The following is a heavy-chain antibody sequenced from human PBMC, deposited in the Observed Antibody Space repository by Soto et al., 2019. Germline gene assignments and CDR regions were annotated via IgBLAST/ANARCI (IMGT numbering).Heavy chain of an antibody. Sequence: KPSETLSLTCTVSGGSIRNGYYYWSWIRQLPGKGLGWIGNIYYIGTTSYNPSLKSRVTISIDTSKNQFSLKLRSVVAADTAIYYCAKNETTRTWFDPWGQGTLVTAPQ. D-gene: IGHD1-1*01. CDR2: IYYIGTT. J-gene: IGHJ5*02. CDR1: GGSIRNGYYY. V-gene: IGHV4-31*03. CDR3: AKNETTRTWFDP.